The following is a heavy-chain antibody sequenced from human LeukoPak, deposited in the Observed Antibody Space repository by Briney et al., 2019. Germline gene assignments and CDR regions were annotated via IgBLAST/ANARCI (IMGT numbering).Heavy chain of an antibody. D-gene: IGHD6-19*01. Sequence: GVSLRLSCAASGFTFSSYAMSWVRQAPGKGLEWVSAISGSGGSTYYADSVKGRFTISRDNSKNTLYLQMNSLRAEDTAVYYCAKDSSGWYYFDYWGQGTLVTVSS. V-gene: IGHV3-23*01. J-gene: IGHJ4*02. CDR2: ISGSGGST. CDR1: GFTFSSYA. CDR3: AKDSSGWYYFDY.